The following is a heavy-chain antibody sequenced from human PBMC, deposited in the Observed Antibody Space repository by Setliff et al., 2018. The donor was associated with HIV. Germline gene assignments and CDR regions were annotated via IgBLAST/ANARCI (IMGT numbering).Heavy chain of an antibody. Sequence: KPSETLFLTCAVSGYSISSGYYWGWIRQPPGKGLEWIGSIYHSGSTYYNPSLKSRVTISVDTSKNQFSLKLSSVTAADTAVYYCARGLDIVLMVYAIPDAFDIWGQGTMVTVSS. CDR3: ARGLDIVLMVYAIPDAFDI. CDR1: GYSISSGYY. CDR2: IYHSGST. V-gene: IGHV4-38-2*01. D-gene: IGHD2-8*01. J-gene: IGHJ3*02.